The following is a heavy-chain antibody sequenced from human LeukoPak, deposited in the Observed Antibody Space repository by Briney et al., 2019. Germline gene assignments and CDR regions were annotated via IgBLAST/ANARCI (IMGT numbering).Heavy chain of an antibody. D-gene: IGHD6-25*01. V-gene: IGHV3-23*01. CDR2: LYGSGGVT. CDR1: GFTFSSYA. CDR3: AKARGPAATHPDY. J-gene: IGHJ4*02. Sequence: QPGGSLRLSCAASGFTFSSYAMSWVRQAPGKGLEWVSALYGSGGVTFYADSVKGRFTISRDGSKNTLYLQMNSLRAEDTAVYYCAKARGPAATHPDYWGQGTLVTVSS.